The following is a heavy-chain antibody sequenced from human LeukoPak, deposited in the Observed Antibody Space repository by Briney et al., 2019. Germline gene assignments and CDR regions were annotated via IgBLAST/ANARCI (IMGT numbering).Heavy chain of an antibody. J-gene: IGHJ4*02. D-gene: IGHD2-15*01. Sequence: SQTLSLTCAISGDSVSSNSAAWNWIRQSPSRGLEWLGRTYYRSKWYNDYAVSVKSRITINPDTSKNQFSLKLSSVTAADTAVYYCARGARGDDIVVVVAATPDPHFDYWGQGTLVTVSS. CDR1: GDSVSSNSAA. V-gene: IGHV6-1*01. CDR2: TYYRSKWYN. CDR3: ARGARGDDIVVVVAATPDPHFDY.